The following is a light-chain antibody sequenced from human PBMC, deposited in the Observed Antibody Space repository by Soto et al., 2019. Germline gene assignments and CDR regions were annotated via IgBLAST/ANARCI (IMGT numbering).Light chain of an antibody. Sequence: IVLTQYTTTLSLSPGQRATLSCRASQSVSSYLAWYQQKPGQAPRLLIYAASTRATGIPDRFSGSGSGTDFTLTISRLEPEDFAVYSCQQYAVSPVTFGHGTKVDI. V-gene: IGKV3-20*01. CDR3: QQYAVSPVT. CDR2: AAS. J-gene: IGKJ1*01. CDR1: QSVSSY.